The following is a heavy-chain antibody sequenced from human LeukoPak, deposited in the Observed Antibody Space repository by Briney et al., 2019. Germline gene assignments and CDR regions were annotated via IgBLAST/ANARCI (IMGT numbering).Heavy chain of an antibody. CDR2: ISYDGSNK. J-gene: IGHJ5*02. CDR1: GFTFSSYG. CDR3: APSLWSGYVNWFDP. V-gene: IGHV3-30*03. Sequence: PGGSLRLSCAASGFTFSSYGMHWVRQAPGKGLEWVAVISYDGSNKYYADSVKGRFTISRDNSKNTLYLQMNSLRAEDTAVYYCAPSLWSGYVNWFDPWGQGTLVTVSS. D-gene: IGHD3-3*01.